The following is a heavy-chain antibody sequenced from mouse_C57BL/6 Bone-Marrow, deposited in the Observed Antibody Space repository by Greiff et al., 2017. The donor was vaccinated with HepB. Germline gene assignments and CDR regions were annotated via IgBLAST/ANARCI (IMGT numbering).Heavy chain of an antibody. CDR1: GYAFSSYW. J-gene: IGHJ2*01. V-gene: IGHV1-80*01. D-gene: IGHD1-1*01. Sequence: VQLQESGAELVKPGASVKISCKASGYAFSSYWMNWVKQRPGKGLEWIGQIYPGDGDTNYNGKFKGKATLTADKSSSTAYMQLSSLTSEDSAVYFCAREGSTTVYYFDYWGQGTTLTVSS. CDR3: AREGSTTVYYFDY. CDR2: IYPGDGDT.